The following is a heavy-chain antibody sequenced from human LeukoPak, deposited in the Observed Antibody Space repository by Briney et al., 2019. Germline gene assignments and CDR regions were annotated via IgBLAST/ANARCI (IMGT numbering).Heavy chain of an antibody. Sequence: GSSVKVSCKASGGTFYNYAISWVRQALGQGLEWMGGILPIFGTANYAQKFQGRVTISADESTTTSYMELTSLRSEDTAVYYCARDELHNYYDSGSFRPRDSMAVWGKGTTVTVSS. CDR1: GGTFYNYA. CDR2: ILPIFGTA. CDR3: ARDELHNYYDSGSFRPRDSMAV. J-gene: IGHJ6*03. V-gene: IGHV1-69*01. D-gene: IGHD3-10*01.